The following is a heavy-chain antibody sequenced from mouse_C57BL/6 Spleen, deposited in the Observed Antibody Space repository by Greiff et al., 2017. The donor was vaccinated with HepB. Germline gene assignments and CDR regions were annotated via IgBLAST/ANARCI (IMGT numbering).Heavy chain of an antibody. J-gene: IGHJ3*01. CDR3: ARGTWDWFAY. Sequence: VQLQQSGPELVKPGASVKISCKASGYAFSSSWMNWVKQRPGKGLEWIGRIYPGDGDTNYNGKFKGKATLTADKSSSTAYMQLSSLTSEDSAVYFCARGTWDWFAYWGQGTLVTVSA. CDR1: GYAFSSSW. CDR2: IYPGDGDT. V-gene: IGHV1-82*01. D-gene: IGHD4-1*01.